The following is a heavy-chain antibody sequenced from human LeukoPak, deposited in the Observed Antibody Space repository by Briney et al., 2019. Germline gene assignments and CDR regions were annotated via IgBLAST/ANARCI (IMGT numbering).Heavy chain of an antibody. CDR2: INHSGST. CDR3: AHSIAARWFDP. V-gene: IGHV4-34*01. CDR1: GGSFSGYY. J-gene: IGHJ5*02. Sequence: SETLSLTCAVYGGSFSGYYWSWIRQLPGKGLEWIGEINHSGSTNYNPSLKSRVTISVDTSKNQFSLKLSSVTAADTAVYYCAHSIAARWFDPWGQGTLVTVSS. D-gene: IGHD6-6*01.